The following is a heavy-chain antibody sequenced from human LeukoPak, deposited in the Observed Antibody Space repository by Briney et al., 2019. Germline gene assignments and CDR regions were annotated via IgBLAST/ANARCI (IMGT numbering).Heavy chain of an antibody. CDR2: ISGSSNTI. D-gene: IGHD5-12*01. CDR3: ARWSYGSGYALDY. Sequence: PGGSLRLSCGASGFTFSSYSVNWVRQAPGKGREWVSYISGSSNTIYYADSVKGRFTISRDNAKNSLYLQMNSLRAEDTAVYYCARWSYGSGYALDYWGQGTLVTVSS. CDR1: GFTFSSYS. V-gene: IGHV3-48*01. J-gene: IGHJ4*02.